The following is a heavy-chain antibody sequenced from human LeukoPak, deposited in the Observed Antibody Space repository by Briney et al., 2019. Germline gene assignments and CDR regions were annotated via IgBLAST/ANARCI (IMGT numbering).Heavy chain of an antibody. CDR2: IYHSGST. CDR3: EGGCSSTSCYRRSDY. V-gene: IGHV4-38-2*02. D-gene: IGHD2-2*02. Sequence: SETLSLTCTVSGYSISSGYYWGWIRQPPGKGLEWIGSIYHSGSTYYNPSLKSRVTISVDTSKNQFSLKLSSVTAADTAVYYCEGGCSSTSCYRRSDYWGQGTLVTVSS. CDR1: GYSISSGYY. J-gene: IGHJ4*02.